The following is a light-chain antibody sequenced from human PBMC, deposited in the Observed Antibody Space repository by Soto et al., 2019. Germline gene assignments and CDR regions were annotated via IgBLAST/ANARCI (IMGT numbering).Light chain of an antibody. CDR3: QQYGSSPWT. CDR2: GAS. CDR1: QSVSSSY. Sequence: EIVLKQSPGALSLSPGERATLSCRASQSVSSSYLAWYQQKPGQAPRLLIYGASSRATGIPDRFSGSGSGTDFTLTISRLEPEDFAVYYCQQYGSSPWTFGQGSMVDI. J-gene: IGKJ1*01. V-gene: IGKV3-20*01.